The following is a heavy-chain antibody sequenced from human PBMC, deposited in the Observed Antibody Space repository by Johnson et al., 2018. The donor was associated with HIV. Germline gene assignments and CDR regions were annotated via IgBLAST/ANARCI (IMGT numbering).Heavy chain of an antibody. J-gene: IGHJ3*02. D-gene: IGHD3-10*01. V-gene: IGHV3-66*01. CDR1: GFTVSRNY. CDR2: IYSGGNT. Sequence: VQLVESGGGLVQPGGSLRLSCAASGFTVSRNYMSWVRQAPGKGLEWVSVIYSGGNTYYSDSVKGRFTISRDNSMNTVYLQMNSLRGEDTAVYYCASFRGVIRSDAFDIWGQGTMVTVSS. CDR3: ASFRGVIRSDAFDI.